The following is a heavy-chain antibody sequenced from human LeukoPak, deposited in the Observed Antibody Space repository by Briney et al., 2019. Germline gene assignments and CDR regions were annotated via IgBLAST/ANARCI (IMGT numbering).Heavy chain of an antibody. J-gene: IGHJ4*02. CDR3: ARGSGRYSSSGTLDY. V-gene: IGHV1-2*06. Sequence: ASVKVSCKASGYTFTGYYMHWVREAPGQGLEWMGRTNPNSGGTNYAQKFQGRVTMTRDTSISTAYMELSRLRSDDTAVYYCARGSGRYSSSGTLDYWGQGTLVTVSS. D-gene: IGHD6-6*01. CDR1: GYTFTGYY. CDR2: TNPNSGGT.